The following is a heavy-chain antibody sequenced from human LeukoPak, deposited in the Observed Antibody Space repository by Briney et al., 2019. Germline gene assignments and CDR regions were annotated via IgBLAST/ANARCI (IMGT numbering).Heavy chain of an antibody. J-gene: IGHJ4*02. D-gene: IGHD3-10*01. V-gene: IGHV3-53*05. CDR2: IYSRGAT. Sequence: GGSLRLSCAASGFSVGNNYMSWVRQAPGKGLEWVSVIYSRGATYYADSVKGRFTISRDNAKNSLYLQMNSLRAEDTALYYCAKDIGVWFGADYFDYWGQGTLVTVSS. CDR1: GFSVGNNY. CDR3: AKDIGVWFGADYFDY.